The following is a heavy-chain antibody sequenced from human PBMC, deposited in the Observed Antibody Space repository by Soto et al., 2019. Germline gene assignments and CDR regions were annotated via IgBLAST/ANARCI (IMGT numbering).Heavy chain of an antibody. V-gene: IGHV4-59*01. CDR2: IYYSGST. D-gene: IGHD2-2*01. Sequence: SETLSLTCTVSGGSISSYYWSWIRQPPGKGLEWIGYIYYSGSTNYNPSLKSRVTISVDTSKNQFSLKLSSATAADTAVYYCARGDCSSTSCYSIPDYWGQGTLVTVSS. J-gene: IGHJ4*02. CDR1: GGSISSYY. CDR3: ARGDCSSTSCYSIPDY.